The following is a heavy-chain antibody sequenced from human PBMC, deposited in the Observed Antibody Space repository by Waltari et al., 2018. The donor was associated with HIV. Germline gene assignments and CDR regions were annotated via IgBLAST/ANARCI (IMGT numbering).Heavy chain of an antibody. CDR3: SREGYGGNPANNFDF. J-gene: IGHJ4*02. Sequence: QVHLPQSGAGLLKPSETLSITCTVSGGSFSGYYWSWIRQPPGQGLEWIGKVNHSGNINYNPSLMSRLIISVDTSKRHFSLCLKSVTAADTAVYYCSREGYGGNPANNFDFWGQGTLVSVSS. CDR1: GGSFSGYY. V-gene: IGHV4-34*01. CDR2: VNHSGNI. D-gene: IGHD2-15*01.